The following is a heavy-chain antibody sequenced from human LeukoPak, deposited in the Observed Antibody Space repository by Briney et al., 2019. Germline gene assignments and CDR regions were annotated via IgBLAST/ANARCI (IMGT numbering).Heavy chain of an antibody. CDR3: AKGPGMATVKRYLDY. Sequence: GGSLRLSCAASGFTFSSYAMHWVRQAPGKGLEWVSGLSWNSGSIDYVDSVKGRFTISRDNAKNSLYLQMNSLRAEDTALYYCAKGPGMATVKRYLDYWGQGTLVTVSS. J-gene: IGHJ4*02. CDR2: LSWNSGSI. CDR1: GFTFSSYA. D-gene: IGHD5-24*01. V-gene: IGHV3-9*01.